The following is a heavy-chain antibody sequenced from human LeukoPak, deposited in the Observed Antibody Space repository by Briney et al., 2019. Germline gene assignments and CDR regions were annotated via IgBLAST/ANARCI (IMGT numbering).Heavy chain of an antibody. CDR2: IYSSGGT. D-gene: IGHD2-15*01. V-gene: IGHV4-4*07. CDR1: GGSISGYY. J-gene: IGHJ5*02. Sequence: SETLSLTCTVSGGSISGYYWSWLRQPAGREVEWIGRIYSSGGTNYNPSLQSRITMSVDTSKNQFSLGLTSVTAADTAVYYCARGPSGAFGFDPWGQGNLVTVSS. CDR3: ARGPSGAFGFDP.